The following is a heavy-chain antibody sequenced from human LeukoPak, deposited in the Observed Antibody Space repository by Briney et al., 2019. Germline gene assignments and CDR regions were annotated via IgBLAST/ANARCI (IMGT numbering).Heavy chain of an antibody. CDR1: GGSISSGSYY. V-gene: IGHV4-61*02. Sequence: PSETLSLTCTVSGGSISSGSYYWSWIRQPAGKGLEWIGRIYTSGSTNYNPSLKSRVTISVDTSKNQFSLKLSSVTAADTAVYYCAKDPYYVWGSPPDYWGQGTLVTVSS. CDR2: IYTSGST. D-gene: IGHD3-16*01. CDR3: AKDPYYVWGSPPDY. J-gene: IGHJ4*02.